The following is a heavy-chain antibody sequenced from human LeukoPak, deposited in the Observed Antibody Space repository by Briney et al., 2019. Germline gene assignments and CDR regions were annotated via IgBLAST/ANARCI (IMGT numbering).Heavy chain of an antibody. CDR3: ARGEWDWNWFDP. J-gene: IGHJ5*02. CDR2: IYYSGST. D-gene: IGHD1-26*01. V-gene: IGHV4-59*01. CDR1: GGSISSYY. Sequence: SETLSLTCTVSGGSISSYYWSWIRQPPGKGLEWIGYIYYSGSTNYNPSLKSRVTISVDTSKNQFSLKLSSVTAADTAVYYCARGEWDWNWFDPWGQGTLVTVSS.